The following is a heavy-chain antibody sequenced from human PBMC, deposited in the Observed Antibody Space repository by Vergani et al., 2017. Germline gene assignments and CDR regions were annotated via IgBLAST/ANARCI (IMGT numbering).Heavy chain of an antibody. V-gene: IGHV4-31*11. D-gene: IGHD6-13*01. CDR3: ASPIGIAAAGGAFDI. CDR1: GGSISSGDHC. CDR2: IFYSGTT. J-gene: IGHJ3*02. Sequence: QVQLQESGPGVVKPSQTLSLTCAVSGGSISSGDHCWTWIRQRPGKGLEWIGYIFYSGTTYDNPSLRSRLTISVDTSQNQFSLKLRSVTAADTAVYYCASPIGIAAAGGAFDIWGQGTMVTVSS.